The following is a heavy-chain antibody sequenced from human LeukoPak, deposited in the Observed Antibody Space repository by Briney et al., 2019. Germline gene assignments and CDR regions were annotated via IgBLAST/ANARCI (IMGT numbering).Heavy chain of an antibody. CDR2: MNPNSGNT. V-gene: IGHV1-8*03. CDR1: GYTLTSYD. J-gene: IGHJ4*02. Sequence: ASVKVSCKASGYTLTSYDINWVRQATGQGLEWMGWMNPNSGNTGYAQKFQGRVTITRNTSISTAYMELSSLRSEDTAVYYCATGSVRYSASWYSQEGDYWGQGTLVTVSS. CDR3: ATGSVRYSASWYSQEGDY. D-gene: IGHD6-13*01.